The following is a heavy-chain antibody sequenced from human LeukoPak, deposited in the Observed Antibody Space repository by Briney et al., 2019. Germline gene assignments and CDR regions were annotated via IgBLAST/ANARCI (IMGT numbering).Heavy chain of an antibody. V-gene: IGHV1-69*05. Sequence: ASVNVSCKASGGTFSSYAISWVRPAPGQGLEWMGRIIPIFGTANYAQKFQGRVTITTDESTSTAYMELSSLRSEDTAVYSCARTYGSGSQFDYWGQGTLVTVSS. CDR1: GGTFSSYA. CDR2: IIPIFGTA. J-gene: IGHJ4*02. CDR3: ARTYGSGSQFDY. D-gene: IGHD3-10*01.